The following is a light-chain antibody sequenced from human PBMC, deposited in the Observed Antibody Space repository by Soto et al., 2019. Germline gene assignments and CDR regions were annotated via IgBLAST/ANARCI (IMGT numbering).Light chain of an antibody. CDR3: QQRSVWPIT. V-gene: IGKV3-11*01. Sequence: IVCTQSPSSLALSPADRAPLSCSASQRVNNYVAWYQQKPGQAPRLLIYDASKRATGIPARFSGSGSGTDFTLTVSSLEPEDFVLYFCQQRSVWPITFGQGTRLEIK. CDR1: QRVNNY. J-gene: IGKJ5*01. CDR2: DAS.